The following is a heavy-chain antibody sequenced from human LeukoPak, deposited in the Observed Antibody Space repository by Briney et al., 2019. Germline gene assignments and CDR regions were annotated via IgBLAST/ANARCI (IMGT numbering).Heavy chain of an antibody. CDR3: AKDPNGDYVGAFDS. D-gene: IGHD4-17*01. J-gene: IGHJ3*02. CDR1: TFTINIYA. V-gene: IGHV3-23*01. Sequence: GGFLRLSCAPSTFTINIYAMTWVRQAPGKGLEWVSSITVNGRGTSYADSVKGRFTISRDNSKNTLYLQMNSLRAEDTAIYYCAKDPNGDYVGAFDSWDQGTMVTVSS. CDR2: ITVNGRGT.